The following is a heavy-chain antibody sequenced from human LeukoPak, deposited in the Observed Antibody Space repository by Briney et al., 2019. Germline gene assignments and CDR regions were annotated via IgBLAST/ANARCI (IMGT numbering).Heavy chain of an antibody. CDR3: ARVRRTTVTTFSYFDY. V-gene: IGHV3-48*02. CDR1: GFTFSSYS. D-gene: IGHD4-17*01. J-gene: IGHJ4*02. CDR2: ISSSSSTI. Sequence: GGSLRLSCAASGFTFSSYSMNWVRQAPGKGLEWVSYISSSSSTIYYADSVKGRFTISRDNAKNSLYLQRNSLRDEDTAVYYCARVRRTTVTTFSYFDYWGQGTLVTVSS.